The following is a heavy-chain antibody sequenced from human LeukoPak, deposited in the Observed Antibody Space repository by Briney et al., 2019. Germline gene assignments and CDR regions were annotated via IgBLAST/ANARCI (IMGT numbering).Heavy chain of an antibody. CDR3: AKGHDYGDYGPNY. V-gene: IGHV3-48*01. CDR2: VSGSGSTV. Sequence: GGSLGLSCAASGFTFSDHIMNWVRQLPGKRLEWVAYVSGSGSTVYYADSVKGRFTISRDNGKSSLYLQMNSLRAEDTALYYCAKGHDYGDYGPNYWGQGTLVTVSS. CDR1: GFTFSDHI. J-gene: IGHJ4*02. D-gene: IGHD4-17*01.